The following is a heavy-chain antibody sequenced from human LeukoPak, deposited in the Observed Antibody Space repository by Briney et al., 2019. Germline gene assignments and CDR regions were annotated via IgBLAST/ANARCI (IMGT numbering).Heavy chain of an antibody. Sequence: PSETLSLTCTVSGGSISSSSYYWGWIRQPPGKGLEWIGSIYYSGSTYYNPSLKSRVTISVDTSKNQFSLKLSSVTAADTAVYYCARSRYSSGWDYYYYYYMDVWGKGTTVTVSS. CDR2: IYYSGST. V-gene: IGHV4-39*07. D-gene: IGHD6-19*01. CDR1: GGSISSSSYY. CDR3: ARSRYSSGWDYYYYYYMDV. J-gene: IGHJ6*03.